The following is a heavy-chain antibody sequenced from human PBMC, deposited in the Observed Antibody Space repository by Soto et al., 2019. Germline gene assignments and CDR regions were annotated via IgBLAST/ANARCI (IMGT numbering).Heavy chain of an antibody. CDR1: GFTFSSHA. D-gene: IGHD3-22*01. Sequence: GGSLRLSCAASGFTFSSHAMHWVRQAPGKGLEWVAVISYDGSNKYYADSVKGRFTISRDNSKNTLYLQMNSLRAEDTAVYYCARDFSYYYDSSGSNWFDPWGQGTLVTVSS. CDR3: ARDFSYYYDSSGSNWFDP. CDR2: ISYDGSNK. J-gene: IGHJ5*02. V-gene: IGHV3-30-3*01.